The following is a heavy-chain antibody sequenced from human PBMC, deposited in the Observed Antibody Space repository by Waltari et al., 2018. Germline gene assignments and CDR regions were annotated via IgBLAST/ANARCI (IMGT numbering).Heavy chain of an antibody. D-gene: IGHD3-10*01. V-gene: IGHV3-7*01. Sequence: EVQSVESGGGVVQPGGSLRLSCAASGVSVGLSSLSWVRQAPGKGLEWVANIKEDGNQKNYLDSVEGRLTVSRDNAKNSLYLQMNSLSAEDTAVYYCARDPYTGGYGAFDIWGQGTMVTVSS. CDR1: GVSVGLSS. J-gene: IGHJ3*02. CDR2: IKEDGNQK. CDR3: ARDPYTGGYGAFDI.